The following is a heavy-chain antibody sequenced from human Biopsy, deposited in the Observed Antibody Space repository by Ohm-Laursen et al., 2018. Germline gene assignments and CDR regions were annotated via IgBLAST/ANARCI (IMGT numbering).Heavy chain of an antibody. V-gene: IGHV3-9*01. D-gene: IGHD3-22*01. CDR1: GFSFEDYG. Sequence: SLRLSCSASGFSFEDYGMHWVRQAPGKGLEWVAGISWSSDSITYAKSVTGRFTISRDNGENSLYLQMNSLRPEDTALYYCTKNTQWEGSGYPDAFHIWGHGAMVTVSS. J-gene: IGHJ3*02. CDR2: ISWSSDSI. CDR3: TKNTQWEGSGYPDAFHI.